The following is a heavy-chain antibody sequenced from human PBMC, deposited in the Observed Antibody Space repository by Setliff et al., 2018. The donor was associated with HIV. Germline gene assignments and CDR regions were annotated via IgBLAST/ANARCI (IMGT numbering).Heavy chain of an antibody. V-gene: IGHV3-66*02. CDR1: GFTFSRYA. Sequence: HPGGSLRLSCAASGFTFSRYAMSWVRQAPGKGLAWVSVIYIDGSTYYADSVRGRFTISRDNYKNTLYLQMKSLRAEDTAVYYCAREDPPADFHFWSGRLADWGQGSLVTVSS. CDR3: AREDPPADFHFWSGRLAD. D-gene: IGHD3-3*02. CDR2: IYIDGST. J-gene: IGHJ4*02.